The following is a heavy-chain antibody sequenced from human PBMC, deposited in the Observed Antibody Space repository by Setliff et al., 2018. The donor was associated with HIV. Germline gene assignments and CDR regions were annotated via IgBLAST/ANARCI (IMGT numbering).Heavy chain of an antibody. CDR2: ISSSGGTT. D-gene: IGHD3-3*01. J-gene: IGHJ6*03. V-gene: IGHV3-23*01. Sequence: GGSLRLSCAASGFTFSTYAMTWVRQAPGKGLEWVSSISSSGGTTYFADTVKGRFTISRDNSKNTLYLQMNSLRAEDTAVYYCAKGSGKITIYYYYMDVWGKGTTVTVSS. CDR1: GFTFSTYA. CDR3: AKGSGKITIYYYYMDV.